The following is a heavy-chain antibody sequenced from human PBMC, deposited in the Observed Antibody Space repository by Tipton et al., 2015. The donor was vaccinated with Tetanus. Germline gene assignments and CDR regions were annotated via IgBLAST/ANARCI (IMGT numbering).Heavy chain of an antibody. D-gene: IGHD6-19*01. CDR2: IIPIFGTT. J-gene: IGHJ4*02. Sequence: QLVQSGAEVKKPGSSVKVSCKASGGTFSSSTINWVRQAPGQGLEWLGGIIPIFGTTNFAQNFQGRVTITADESTSSVYLDLSSLKSADTAVYYCARGPTAVSASRFDHWGPGTLITVSS. CDR3: ARGPTAVSASRFDH. V-gene: IGHV1-69*01. CDR1: GGTFSSST.